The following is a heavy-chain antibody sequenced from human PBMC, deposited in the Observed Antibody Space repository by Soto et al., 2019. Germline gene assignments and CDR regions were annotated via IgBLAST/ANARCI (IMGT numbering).Heavy chain of an antibody. Sequence: SETLCLTCAVSGGSISGINWWRWVSQPPGKGLEWIGEIYHSGSTNYNPSLKSRVTISVDKSKNQFSLKLSSVTAADTAVYYCARLRRTMVRGVIINWFDPWGQGTLVTVSS. CDR1: GGSISGINW. D-gene: IGHD3-10*01. J-gene: IGHJ5*02. V-gene: IGHV4-4*02. CDR2: IYHSGST. CDR3: ARLRRTMVRGVIINWFDP.